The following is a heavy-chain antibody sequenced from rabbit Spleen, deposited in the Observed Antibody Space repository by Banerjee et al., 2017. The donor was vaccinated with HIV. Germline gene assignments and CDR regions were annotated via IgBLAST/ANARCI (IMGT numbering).Heavy chain of an antibody. CDR3: ARDAGTSFSTYGMDL. D-gene: IGHD8-1*01. Sequence: QQQLEESGGGLVKPEGSLTLTCTASGFSFSSRYYMCWVRQAPGKGLEWIACIYSGSSGSTYSATWAKGRFTISKTSSTTVTLQMTSLTAADTATYFCARDAGTSFSTYGMDLWGQGTLVTVS. CDR1: GFSFSSRYY. V-gene: IGHV1S45*01. CDR2: IYSGSSGST. J-gene: IGHJ6*01.